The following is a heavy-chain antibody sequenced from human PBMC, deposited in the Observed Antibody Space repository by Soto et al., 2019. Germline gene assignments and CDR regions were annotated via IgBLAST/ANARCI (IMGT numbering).Heavy chain of an antibody. D-gene: IGHD4-4*01. J-gene: IGHJ4*02. Sequence: SVXVSFKSSGGTFSSYAISWVRQAPGQGLEWMGGIIPIFGTANYAQKFQGRVTITADKSTSTAYMELSSLRSEDTAVYYCARNTVNTLRDYEYWGQGTLVTVSS. CDR2: IIPIFGTA. V-gene: IGHV1-69*06. CDR3: ARNTVNTLRDYEY. CDR1: GGTFSSYA.